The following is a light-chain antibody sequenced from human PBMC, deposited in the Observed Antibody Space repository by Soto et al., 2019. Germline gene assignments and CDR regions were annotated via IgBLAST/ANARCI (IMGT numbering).Light chain of an antibody. V-gene: IGKV3-20*01. Sequence: EIVLTQSPVTLSLSPGERATLSCRASQSVSSSNLAWYQQKTGQAPRLLIYGTSSRATGIPDRFSGSGSGTDFTLTISRLEPEDFAVYYCRQYGTSPPYTFGQGTKLEIK. J-gene: IGKJ2*01. CDR3: RQYGTSPPYT. CDR2: GTS. CDR1: QSVSSSN.